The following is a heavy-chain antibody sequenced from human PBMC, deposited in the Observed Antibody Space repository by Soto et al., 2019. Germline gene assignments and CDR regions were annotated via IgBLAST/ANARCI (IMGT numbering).Heavy chain of an antibody. Sequence: SVKVSCKASGYDFSRFDINCVRRSPLQCLEWMGWMNPNSGNTGYAQRFQGRVSMTRNTSISTAYMEVSSLRSEDTAVYYCARGRIFGYSDYEPLGGLDYWGRGTLFTVSS. CDR1: GYDFSRFD. V-gene: IGHV1-8*01. J-gene: IGHJ4*02. CDR3: ARGRIFGYSDYEPLGGLDY. D-gene: IGHD5-12*01. CDR2: MNPNSGNT.